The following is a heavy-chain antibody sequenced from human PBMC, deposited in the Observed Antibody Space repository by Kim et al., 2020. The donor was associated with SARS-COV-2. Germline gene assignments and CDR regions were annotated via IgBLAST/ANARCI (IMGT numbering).Heavy chain of an antibody. J-gene: IGHJ6*02. D-gene: IGHD3-3*01. CDR3: ARDGTRLRFWVKDYYYGMDV. CDR1: GYTFTGYY. V-gene: IGHV1-2*06. Sequence: ASVKVSCKASGYTFTGYYMHWVRQAPGQGLEWMGRINPNSGGTNYAQKFQGRVTMTRDTSISTAYMELSRLRSDDTAVYYCARDGTRLRFWVKDYYYGMDVWGQGTTVTVSS. CDR2: INPNSGGT.